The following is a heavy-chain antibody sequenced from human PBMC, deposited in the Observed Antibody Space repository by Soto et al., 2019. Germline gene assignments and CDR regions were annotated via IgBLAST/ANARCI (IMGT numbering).Heavy chain of an antibody. CDR2: INPNSGGT. Sequence: ASVKAFCKASGYTFTGYYMHWVRQAHGQGLAWMGWINPNSGGTNYAQKFQGRVTMTRDTSISTVYMELSRLSSDDTGVYYCARTRPLGRGYFDWLWGYYYCGREGCRQGTTGAVSS. D-gene: IGHD3-9*01. CDR1: GYTFTGYY. CDR3: ARTRPLGRGYFDWLWGYYYCGREG. J-gene: IGHJ6*02. V-gene: IGHV1-2*02.